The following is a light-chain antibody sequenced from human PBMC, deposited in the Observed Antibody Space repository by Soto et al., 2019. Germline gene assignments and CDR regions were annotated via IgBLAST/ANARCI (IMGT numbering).Light chain of an antibody. CDR1: QGISTY. CDR2: AAS. Sequence: DIQLTQSPSFLSASVGDRVTITCRATQGISTYLAWYQQKPGKAPKLLIYAASTLQSGVPSRFSGSGSGTEFPLTINSLQPEDFATYYCQQLKSYPLTCGGGTKVEIK. V-gene: IGKV1-9*01. CDR3: QQLKSYPLT. J-gene: IGKJ4*01.